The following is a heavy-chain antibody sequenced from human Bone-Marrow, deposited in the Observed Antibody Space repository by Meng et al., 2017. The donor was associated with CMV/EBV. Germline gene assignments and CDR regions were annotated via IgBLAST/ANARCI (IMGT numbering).Heavy chain of an antibody. J-gene: IGHJ4*02. CDR1: GFTFSSYG. CDR3: AKGRFTMVRGVLDY. Sequence: GESLKISCAASGFTFSSYGMHWVRQAPGKGLEWVAFIRYDGSNKYYADSVKGRFTISGDNSKNTLYLQMNSLRAEDTAVYYCAKGRFTMVRGVLDYWGQGTLVTVSS. D-gene: IGHD3-10*01. CDR2: IRYDGSNK. V-gene: IGHV3-30*02.